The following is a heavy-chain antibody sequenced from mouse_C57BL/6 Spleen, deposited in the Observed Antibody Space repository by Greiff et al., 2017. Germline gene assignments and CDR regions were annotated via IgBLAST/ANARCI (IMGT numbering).Heavy chain of an antibody. D-gene: IGHD1-1*01. CDR3: AGGDYYGSP. CDR2: IYPGDGDT. V-gene: IGHV1-80*01. CDR1: GYAFSSYW. J-gene: IGHJ2*01. Sequence: QVQLQQSGAELVKPGASVKLSCKASGYAFSSYWMNWVKPRPGKGLEWIGQIYPGDGDTNYDGKFKGKATLTADKSSSTAYMQLSRLTSEDSAVYFCAGGDYYGSPWGQGTTLTVSS.